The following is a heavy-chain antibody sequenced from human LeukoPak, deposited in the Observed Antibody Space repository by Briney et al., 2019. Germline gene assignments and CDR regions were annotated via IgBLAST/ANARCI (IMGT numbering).Heavy chain of an antibody. Sequence: PSETLSLTCTVSGGSISSSSYYWGWIRQPPGKGLEWIGSIYYSGSTYYNPSLKSRVTISVDTSKNQFSLKLSSVTAADTAVYYCARGQVARGYCSSTSCYIRRSPHYYYYGTDVWGQGTTVTVSS. CDR3: ARGQVARGYCSSTSCYIRRSPHYYYYGTDV. CDR2: IYYSGST. J-gene: IGHJ6*02. D-gene: IGHD2-2*02. CDR1: GGSISSSSYY. V-gene: IGHV4-39*07.